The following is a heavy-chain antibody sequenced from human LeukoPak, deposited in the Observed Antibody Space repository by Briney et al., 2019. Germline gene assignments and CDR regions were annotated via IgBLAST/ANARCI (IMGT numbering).Heavy chain of an antibody. D-gene: IGHD4-17*01. J-gene: IGHJ6*02. V-gene: IGHV4-59*01. CDR2: IYYSGST. CDR3: ARDTEGMDV. CDR1: GGSISSYY. Sequence: SETLSLTCTVSGGSISSYYWSWIRQPPGKGLKWIGYIYYSGSTNYNPSLKSRVTISVDTSKNQFSLKLSSVTAADTAVYYCARDTEGMDVWGQGTTVTVSS.